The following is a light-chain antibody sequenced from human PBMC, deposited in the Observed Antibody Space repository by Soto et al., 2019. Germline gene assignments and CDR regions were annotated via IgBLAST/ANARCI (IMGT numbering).Light chain of an antibody. CDR1: VSVSDSY. V-gene: IGKV3-20*01. CDR3: QQYGSSPLT. Sequence: IVLTQSPGTLSLSQGERPNLSCRASVSVSDSYLAWYQQRSGQAPRLVIYGASSRASAVPDRFSGSGSGADFTLTIGRLEPEDFAVYYCQQYGSSPLTFGGGSKVDIK. J-gene: IGKJ4*01. CDR2: GAS.